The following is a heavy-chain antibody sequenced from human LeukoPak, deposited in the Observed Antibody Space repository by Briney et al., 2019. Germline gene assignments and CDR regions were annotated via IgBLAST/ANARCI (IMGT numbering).Heavy chain of an antibody. D-gene: IGHD6-13*01. CDR1: GGSISSYY. J-gene: IGHJ4*02. CDR2: IYYSGST. Sequence: NPSETLSLTCTVSGGSISSYYWSWIRQPPGKGLEWIGYIYYSGSTNYNPSLKSRVTISVDTSKNQFSLKLSSVTAADTAVYYCASGRIAAAGKWGQGTLVTVSS. V-gene: IGHV4-59*01. CDR3: ASGRIAAAGK.